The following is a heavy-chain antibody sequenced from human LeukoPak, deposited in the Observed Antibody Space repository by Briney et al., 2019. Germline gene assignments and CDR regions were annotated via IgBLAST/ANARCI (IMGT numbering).Heavy chain of an antibody. CDR1: GGSISSSNW. CDR2: IYHSGST. CDR3: ARDGRYYDILTGYPAGFWFDP. Sequence: PSGTLSLTCAVSGGSISSSNWWSWVRQPPGKGLEWIGEIYHSGSTNYNPSLKSRVTISVDKSKNQLSLKLSSVTAADTAVYYCARDGRYYDILTGYPAGFWFDPWGQGTLVTVSS. J-gene: IGHJ5*02. V-gene: IGHV4-4*02. D-gene: IGHD3-9*01.